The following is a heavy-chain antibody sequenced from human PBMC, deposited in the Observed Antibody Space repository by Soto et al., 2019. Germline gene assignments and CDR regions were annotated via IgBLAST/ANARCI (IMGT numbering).Heavy chain of an antibody. CDR1: GGSISSGSYY. CDR2: FSYSGST. D-gene: IGHD5-18*01. CDR3: ARQLGYSYGYFVGSYYFDY. J-gene: IGHJ4*02. V-gene: IGHV4-39*01. Sequence: PSETLSLTCTVSGGSISSGSYYWDWIRQPPGKGLEWIGSFSYSGSTYYNPSLKSRVTISVDTSNNHFSLRLSSVTAADTAVYFCARQLGYSYGYFVGSYYFDYWGQGTLVTVSS.